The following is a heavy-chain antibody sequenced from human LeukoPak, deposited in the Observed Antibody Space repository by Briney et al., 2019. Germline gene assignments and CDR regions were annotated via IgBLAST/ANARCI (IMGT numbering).Heavy chain of an antibody. J-gene: IGHJ5*02. CDR1: GFTFSSYE. CDR2: ISSSGSTI. V-gene: IGHV3-48*03. Sequence: GGSLRLXCAASGFTFSSYEMNWVRQAPGKGLEWVSCISSSGSTIYYADSVKGRFTISRDNAKNSLYLQMNSLRAEDTAVYYCARDSWLRFMGGSNWFDPWGQGTLVTVSS. D-gene: IGHD5-12*01. CDR3: ARDSWLRFMGGSNWFDP.